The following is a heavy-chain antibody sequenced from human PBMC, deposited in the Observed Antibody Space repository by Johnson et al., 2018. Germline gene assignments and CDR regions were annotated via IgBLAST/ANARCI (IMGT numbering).Heavy chain of an antibody. Sequence: QVQLQESGPGLVKPSETLSLTCTVSGDSISGYSWSWIRQPPGKGLEWIGFIYYIGSTNYNPSLKSRVTISIDMSNNQFSLKLSSVPAADTAGCYCARGVAAGPPAYYYYFYDMDGWGKGPAVTVSS. CDR2: IYYIGST. V-gene: IGHV4-59*01. CDR3: ARGVAAGPPAYYYYFYDMDG. CDR1: GDSISGYS. J-gene: IGHJ6*03. D-gene: IGHD6-6*01.